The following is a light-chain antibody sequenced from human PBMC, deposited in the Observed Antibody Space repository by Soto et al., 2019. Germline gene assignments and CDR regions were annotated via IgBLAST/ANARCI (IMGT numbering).Light chain of an antibody. CDR2: GAS. J-gene: IGKJ1*01. CDR1: QSVSSN. CDR3: QQYNDWPRT. V-gene: IGKV3-15*01. Sequence: EIVMTQSPATLSVSPGERATLSCSASQSVSSNLAWYRQKPGQAPRLLIYGASTRATGIPASFSGSGSGTEFTLTISSLQSEDFAVYYCQQYNDWPRTFGQGTKVDIK.